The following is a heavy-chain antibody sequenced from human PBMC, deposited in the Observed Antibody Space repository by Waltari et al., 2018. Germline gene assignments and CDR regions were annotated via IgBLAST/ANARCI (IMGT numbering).Heavy chain of an antibody. CDR3: AKAHTYDSSGYYFDD. CDR2: IRGSGGST. Sequence: EVQLVESGGGLVQPGGSLRLSCAASGFTFSSYAMSWVRQAPGKGLEWVSAIRGSGGSTYYADSVKGRFTISRDNAKNSLYLQMNSLRAEDTALYYCAKAHTYDSSGYYFDDWGQGTLVTVSS. CDR1: GFTFSSYA. D-gene: IGHD3-22*01. V-gene: IGHV3-23*04. J-gene: IGHJ4*02.